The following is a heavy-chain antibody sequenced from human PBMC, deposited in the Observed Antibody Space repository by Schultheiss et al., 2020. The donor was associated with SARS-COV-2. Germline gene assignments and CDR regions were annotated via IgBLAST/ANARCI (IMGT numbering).Heavy chain of an antibody. V-gene: IGHV4-34*01. Sequence: SETLSLTCAVYGGSFNSNYWSWIRQPPGKGLEWIGETNHRGSTNYNPSLKSRVTISVDRSKNQFSLKLNSVTAADTAVYFCARGRRSQLVRTSLSDWFDPWGQGTLVTVSS. J-gene: IGHJ5*02. D-gene: IGHD6-6*01. CDR1: GGSFNSNY. CDR3: ARGRRSQLVRTSLSDWFDP. CDR2: TNHRGST.